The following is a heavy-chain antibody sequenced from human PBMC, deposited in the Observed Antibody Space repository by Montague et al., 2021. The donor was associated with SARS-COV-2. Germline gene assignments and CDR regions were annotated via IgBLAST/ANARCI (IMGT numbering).Heavy chain of an antibody. J-gene: IGHJ2*01. CDR3: AKNGGSGSLVHWYFDL. V-gene: IGHV3-23*01. CDR2: IFGSGAGT. CDR1: GFPFNTYT. Sequence: SLSLSWSASGFPFNTYTMTWVRQAPGKGLEWVSSIFGSGAGTYYADSVQGRVTISRDNSKNTLYLQLHSLRADDTAVYYCAKNGGSGSLVHWYFDLWGRGTPVAVSS. D-gene: IGHD3-16*01.